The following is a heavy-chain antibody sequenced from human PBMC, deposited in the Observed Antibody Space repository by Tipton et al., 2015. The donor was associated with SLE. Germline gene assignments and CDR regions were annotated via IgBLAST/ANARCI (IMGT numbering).Heavy chain of an antibody. CDR3: AAHAAGRGGSGY. CDR2: IHTSGST. CDR1: GGSISGTYY. V-gene: IGHV4-61*02. D-gene: IGHD2-15*01. Sequence: TLSLTCTVSGGSISGTYYWNWIRQSAGKGLEWIGRIHTSGSTYYNPSLKSRVTISVDTSKNQFSLKLSSVTAADTAVYYCAAHAAGRGGSGYWGQGTLVTVSS. J-gene: IGHJ4*02.